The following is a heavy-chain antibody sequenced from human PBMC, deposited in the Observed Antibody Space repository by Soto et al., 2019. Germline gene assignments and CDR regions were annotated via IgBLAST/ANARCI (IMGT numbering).Heavy chain of an antibody. J-gene: IGHJ6*02. CDR2: INHSGST. CDR1: SGSFSGYY. CDR3: ARGAVRSITGNYYYYYGMDV. Sequence: ETLSLTSAVYSGSFSGYYWSWIRQPPGKGLEWIGEINHSGSTNYNPSLKSRVTISVDTSKNQFSLKLSSVTAADTAVYYCARGAVRSITGNYYYYYGMDVWGQGTTVTVSS. V-gene: IGHV4-34*01. D-gene: IGHD1-20*01.